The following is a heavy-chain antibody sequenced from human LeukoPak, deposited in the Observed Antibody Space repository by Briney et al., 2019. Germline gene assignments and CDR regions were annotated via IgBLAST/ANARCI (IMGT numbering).Heavy chain of an antibody. CDR2: IYHSGST. D-gene: IGHD3-22*01. CDR3: ARDLPDYYDSSGYYNYSDAFDI. Sequence: NPSETLSLTCTVSGYSISSGYYWGWIRQPPGKGLEWIGSIYHSGSTYYNPSLKSRVTISVDTSKNQFSLKLSSVTAADTAVYYCARDLPDYYDSSGYYNYSDAFDIWGQGTMVTVSS. V-gene: IGHV4-38-2*02. CDR1: GYSISSGYY. J-gene: IGHJ3*02.